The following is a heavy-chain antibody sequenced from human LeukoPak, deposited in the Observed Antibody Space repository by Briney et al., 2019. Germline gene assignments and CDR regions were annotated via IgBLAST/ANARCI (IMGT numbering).Heavy chain of an antibody. CDR1: GFTFSSYA. CDR3: TTDERYYDFWSGYPDY. Sequence: PGGSLRLSCAASGFTFSSYAMSWVRQAPGEGLEWVSAISGSGGSTYYADSVKGRFTISRDNSKNTLYLQMNSLRAEDTAVYYCTTDERYYDFWSGYPDYWAREPWSPSPQ. D-gene: IGHD3-3*01. CDR2: ISGSGGST. V-gene: IGHV3-23*01. J-gene: IGHJ4*02.